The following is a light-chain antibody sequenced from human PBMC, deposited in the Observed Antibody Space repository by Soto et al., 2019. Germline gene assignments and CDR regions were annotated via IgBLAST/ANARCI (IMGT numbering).Light chain of an antibody. CDR2: QTS. CDR1: QYINTR. Sequence: PCDRVTLSFRASQYINTRLAWYQHRPGQAPSLLIYQTSIRAAGIPARFSASGTGTDFTLTISDVQPEDFAVYYCHQRQSWPRTFGQGAKWIS. CDR3: HQRQSWPRT. J-gene: IGKJ1*01. V-gene: IGKV3-11*01.